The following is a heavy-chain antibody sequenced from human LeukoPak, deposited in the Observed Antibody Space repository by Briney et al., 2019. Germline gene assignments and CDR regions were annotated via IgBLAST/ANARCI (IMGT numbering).Heavy chain of an antibody. D-gene: IGHD1-26*01. CDR3: ARHVLSQGATTDY. Sequence: SETLSLTCTVSGGSISSSSYYWGWIRQPPGKGLEWIGSIYYSGSTYYNPSLKSRVTISVDTSKNQFSLKLSSVTAADTAVYYCARHVLSQGATTDYRGQGTLVTVSS. V-gene: IGHV4-39*01. CDR2: IYYSGST. J-gene: IGHJ4*02. CDR1: GGSISSSSYY.